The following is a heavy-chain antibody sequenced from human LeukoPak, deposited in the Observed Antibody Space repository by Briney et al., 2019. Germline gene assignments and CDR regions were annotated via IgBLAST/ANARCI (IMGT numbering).Heavy chain of an antibody. D-gene: IGHD3-10*01. CDR2: INSDGSST. V-gene: IGHV3-74*01. Sequence: TGGSLRLSCAASGFTFSSYGMHWVRQAPGKGLVWVSRINSDGSSTTYADSVKGRFTISRDNVKNTLYLQMNSLRAEDTAVYYCARDYGRSRDYGMDVWGQGTTVTVSS. CDR3: ARDYGRSRDYGMDV. CDR1: GFTFSSYG. J-gene: IGHJ6*02.